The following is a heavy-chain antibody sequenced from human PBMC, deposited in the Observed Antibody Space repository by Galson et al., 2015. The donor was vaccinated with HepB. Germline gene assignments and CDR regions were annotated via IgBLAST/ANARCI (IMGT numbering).Heavy chain of an antibody. D-gene: IGHD3-22*01. Sequence: SLRLSCAASGFTFSGSAMHWVRQASGKGLEWVGRIRSKANSYATAYAASVKGRFTISRDDSKNTAYLQMNSLKTEDTAVYYCTRPKAEALYYYDSSGYPPAGDDAFDIWGQGTMVTVSS. V-gene: IGHV3-73*01. J-gene: IGHJ3*02. CDR1: GFTFSGSA. CDR2: IRSKANSYAT. CDR3: TRPKAEALYYYDSSGYPPAGDDAFDI.